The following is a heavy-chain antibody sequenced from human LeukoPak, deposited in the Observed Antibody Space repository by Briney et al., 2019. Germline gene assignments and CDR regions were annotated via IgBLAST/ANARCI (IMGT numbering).Heavy chain of an antibody. Sequence: GGSLRLSCAASGFIFSSYAMTWVRQAPGKGLEWVSGISTSGGSAYYADSVKGRFTISRDNSKNTLYMQMNSLRVEDTAVYYCAKEAYNSGWSQFDYWGQGTLVTVSS. D-gene: IGHD6-19*01. CDR2: ISTSGGSA. J-gene: IGHJ4*02. V-gene: IGHV3-23*01. CDR1: GFIFSSYA. CDR3: AKEAYNSGWSQFDY.